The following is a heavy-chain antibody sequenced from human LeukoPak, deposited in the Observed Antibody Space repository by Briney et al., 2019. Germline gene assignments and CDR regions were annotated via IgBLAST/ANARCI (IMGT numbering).Heavy chain of an antibody. V-gene: IGHV3-43*02. CDR2: ISGYGVST. Sequence: PGGSLRLSCAASGFTFDDYAMHWVRQAPGKGLEWVSLISGYGVSTYYADSVKGRFTISRDNSKNSLYLQMNSLRVEDTALYYCTRGGVEVAGYLSRHDAFDIWGQGIMVTVSS. D-gene: IGHD3-10*01. CDR1: GFTFDDYA. J-gene: IGHJ3*02. CDR3: TRGGVEVAGYLSRHDAFDI.